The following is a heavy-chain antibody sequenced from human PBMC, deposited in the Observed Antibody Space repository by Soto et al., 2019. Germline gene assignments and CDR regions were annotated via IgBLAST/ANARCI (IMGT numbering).Heavy chain of an antibody. J-gene: IGHJ4*02. CDR3: ARLYGSGTKGYFDY. D-gene: IGHD3-10*01. CDR1: GGSISSYY. V-gene: IGHV4-4*07. Sequence: PSETLSLTCTVSGGSISSYYWSWIRQPAGRGLEWIGRIYTSGSTNYNPSLKSRVTMSVDTSKNQFFLKLSSVTAADTAVYYCARLYGSGTKGYFDYWGQGTLVTVSS. CDR2: IYTSGST.